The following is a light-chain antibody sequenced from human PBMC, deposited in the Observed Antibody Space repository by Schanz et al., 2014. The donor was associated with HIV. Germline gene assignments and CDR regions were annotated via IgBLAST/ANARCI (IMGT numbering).Light chain of an antibody. V-gene: IGLV1-40*01. CDR3: ATWDDSLDGWV. Sequence: QSVLTQPPSVSGAPGQRVTISCAGSSSNIGAGYGVNWYQQAPGASPKLLIYANSNRPSGVPDRFSGSRSGTSASLAISGLQSEDESDFFCATWDDSLDGWVFGGGTKLTVL. CDR1: SSNIGAGYG. CDR2: ANS. J-gene: IGLJ3*02.